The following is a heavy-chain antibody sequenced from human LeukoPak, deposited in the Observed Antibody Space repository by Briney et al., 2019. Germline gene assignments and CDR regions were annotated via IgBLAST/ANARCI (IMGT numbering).Heavy chain of an antibody. CDR1: GFTFSTYG. CDR2: VSGSGGST. V-gene: IGHV3-23*01. J-gene: IGHJ4*02. Sequence: GSLRLSCAASGFTFSTYGMNWVRQAPGKGLEWVSAVSGSGGSTYYADSVKGRFTISRDNSKNTLYLQMNSLRAEDTAVYYCAKDVPAGYSYGSPFDYWGQGTLVTVSS. CDR3: AKDVPAGYSYGSPFDY. D-gene: IGHD5-18*01.